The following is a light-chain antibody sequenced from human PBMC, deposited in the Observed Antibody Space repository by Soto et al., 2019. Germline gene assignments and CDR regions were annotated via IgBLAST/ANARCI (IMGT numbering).Light chain of an antibody. V-gene: IGKV3-20*01. CDR2: GAS. Sequence: EIVLTQSPGTLSLSPGERATLSCGASQSVTSNYLAWYQQKPGQAPRLLIFGASIRVKGIPDRFIGSGSGTDLTPTISRLEPEDFAVYYCQHYATSLTTFGQGTKVDIK. CDR1: QSVTSNY. J-gene: IGKJ1*01. CDR3: QHYATSLTT.